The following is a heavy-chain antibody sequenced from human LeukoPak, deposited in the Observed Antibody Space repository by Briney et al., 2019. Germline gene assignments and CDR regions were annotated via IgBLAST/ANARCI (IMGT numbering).Heavy chain of an antibody. D-gene: IGHD3-10*02. CDR2: INYSGNT. J-gene: IGHJ4*02. CDR1: GGSISSSSYY. V-gene: IGHV4-39*01. Sequence: PSETLSLTCTASGGSISSSSYYWVWIRQPPGKGLEWIATINYSGNTYYNPSLKSRLTICVDTSKSQFSLNLSSVTAADTGVYYCAHYVNINTWSGGYFDNWGQGILVTVSS. CDR3: AHYVNINTWSGGYFDN.